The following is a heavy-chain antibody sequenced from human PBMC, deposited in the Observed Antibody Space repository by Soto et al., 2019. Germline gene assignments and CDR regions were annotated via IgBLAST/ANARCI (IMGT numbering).Heavy chain of an antibody. V-gene: IGHV3-11*01. J-gene: IGHJ5*02. Sequence: LSLTCTVSGGSISSGGYYWSWIRQAPGKGLEWVSYISSSGSTIYYADSVKGRFTISRDNVKNSLYLQMNSLRAEDTAVDYCARGAYCGGDCYTGLMGPKPDEFDPWGQGTLVTVSS. CDR2: ISSSGSTI. D-gene: IGHD2-21*02. CDR1: GGSISSGGYY. CDR3: ARGAYCGGDCYTGLMGPKPDEFDP.